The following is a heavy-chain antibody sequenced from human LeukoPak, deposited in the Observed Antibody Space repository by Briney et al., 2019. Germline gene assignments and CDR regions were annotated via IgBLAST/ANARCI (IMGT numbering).Heavy chain of an antibody. CDR2: INPNSGGT. J-gene: IGHJ4*02. CDR1: GYTFTGYY. Sequence: ASVKVSCKASGYTFTGYYMHWVRQAPGQGLEWMGWINPNSGGTNYAQKFQGRVTMTRVTSISTAYMELSRLRSDDTAVYYCASLGYCSSTSCQEYYFDYRGQGTLVTVSS. V-gene: IGHV1-2*02. CDR3: ASLGYCSSTSCQEYYFDY. D-gene: IGHD2-2*01.